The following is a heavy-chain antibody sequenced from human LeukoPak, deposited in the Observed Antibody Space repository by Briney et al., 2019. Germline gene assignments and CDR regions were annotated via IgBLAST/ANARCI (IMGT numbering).Heavy chain of an antibody. CDR2: ISPDGRNI. CDR3: VIEGGGTTPYDW. CDR1: GFTLSDYW. Sequence: GGSLRLSCAASGFTLSDYWMNWVRQAPGKGPVWVSHISPDGRNIAYADSVKGRFTISRDSAKNTLYLQMNSLRAGDTAVYYFVIEGGGTTPYDWWGEGTLVTVSS. D-gene: IGHD1-7*01. J-gene: IGHJ4*02. V-gene: IGHV3-74*01.